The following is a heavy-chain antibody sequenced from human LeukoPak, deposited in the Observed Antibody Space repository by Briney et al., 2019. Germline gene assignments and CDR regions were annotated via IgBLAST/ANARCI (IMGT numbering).Heavy chain of an antibody. V-gene: IGHV3-30-3*01. J-gene: IGHJ3*02. Sequence: GGSLRLSCAASGFTFSSYAMHWVRLAPGKGLEWVAVISYDGSNKYYADSVKGRFTISRDNSKNTLYLQMNSLRAEDTAVYYCAIDRDRGYSSGFGAFDIWGQGTMVTVSS. D-gene: IGHD6-19*01. CDR3: AIDRDRGYSSGFGAFDI. CDR2: ISYDGSNK. CDR1: GFTFSSYA.